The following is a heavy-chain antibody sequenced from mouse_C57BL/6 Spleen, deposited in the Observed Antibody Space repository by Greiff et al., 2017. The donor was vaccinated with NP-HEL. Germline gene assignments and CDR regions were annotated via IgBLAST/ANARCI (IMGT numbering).Heavy chain of an antibody. J-gene: IGHJ2*01. CDR1: GYTFTSYW. Sequence: VQLQQPGAELVKPGASVKLSCKASGYTFTSYWMEWVKQRPGQGLEWIGEIDPSDSYTNYNQKFKGKATLTVDTSSSTAYMQRSSPTSDDSAVYECARREAGFDYWGQGTTLTVSS. V-gene: IGHV1-50*01. CDR3: ARREAGFDY. CDR2: IDPSDSYT.